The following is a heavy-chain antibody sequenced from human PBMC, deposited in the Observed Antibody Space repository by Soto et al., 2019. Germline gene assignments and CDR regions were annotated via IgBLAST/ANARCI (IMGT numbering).Heavy chain of an antibody. D-gene: IGHD6-13*01. V-gene: IGHV4-59*08. CDR1: GGSISSYY. J-gene: IGHJ4*02. CDR2: IYNSGST. CDR3: ARGSTGYSSSWYRY. Sequence: SETLSLTCTVSGGSISSYYWSWIRQPPGKGLEWIGYIYNSGSTNYNPSLKSRVTISVDTSKNQFSLKLSSVTAADTAVYYCARGSTGYSSSWYRYWGQGTLVSVSS.